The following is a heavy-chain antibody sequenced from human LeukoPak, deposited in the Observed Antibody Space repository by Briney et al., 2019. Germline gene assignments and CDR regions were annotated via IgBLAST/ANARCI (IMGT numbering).Heavy chain of an antibody. V-gene: IGHV1-8*01. CDR1: GYPFTSYD. CDR2: MNHNTGDT. Sequence: ASVKVSCKASGYPFTSYDINWVRQAPGQGPEWMGWMNHNTGDTVSAKQFQGRVTMTRNTSISTAYMELSSLRSDNTAVYYCARAGGLRVEGYYYMDVWGKGTTVTVSS. J-gene: IGHJ6*03. CDR3: ARAGGLRVEGYYYMDV. D-gene: IGHD2-8*01.